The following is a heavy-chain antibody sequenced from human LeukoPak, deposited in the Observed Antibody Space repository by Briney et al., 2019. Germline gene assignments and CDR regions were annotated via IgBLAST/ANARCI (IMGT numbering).Heavy chain of an antibody. J-gene: IGHJ4*02. CDR2: INHSGST. CDR3: ARTYYGSGSYYNYYFDY. D-gene: IGHD3-10*01. CDR1: GGSFSGYY. V-gene: IGHV4-34*01. Sequence: PSETLSLTCAVYGGSFSGYYWSWIRQPPGKGLEWIGEINHSGSTNYNPSLKSRVTISVDTSKNQFSLKLRSVTAADMAVYYCARTYYGSGSYYNYYFDYWGQGTLVTVSS.